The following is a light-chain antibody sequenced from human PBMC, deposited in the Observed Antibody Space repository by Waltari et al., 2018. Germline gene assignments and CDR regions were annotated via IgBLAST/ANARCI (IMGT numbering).Light chain of an antibody. J-gene: IGLJ2*01. Sequence: QSALTQPPSASGSPAQSVTISCTGTSNDIVGYFYSSWYQQPPGKAPKLMLYEVTNRPSGVPDRFSGSKSGNTASLTVSGLQAEDEAEYYCASYASYNTLVFGGGTKLTVL. CDR2: EVT. V-gene: IGLV2-8*01. CDR1: SNDIVGYFY. CDR3: ASYASYNTLV.